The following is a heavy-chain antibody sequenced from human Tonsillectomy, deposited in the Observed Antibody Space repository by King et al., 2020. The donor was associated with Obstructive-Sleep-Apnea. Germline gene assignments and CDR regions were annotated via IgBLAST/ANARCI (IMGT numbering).Heavy chain of an antibody. J-gene: IGHJ4*02. CDR3: AREGELRYFDWLSSPPDY. Sequence: VQLVESGGGVVQPGRSLRLSCAASGFTFSTYAMHWVRQAPGKGLEWVAVISYDGSNEYFTDSVKGRFTISRDNSKNTLFLQMNSLRVEDTAVFYCAREGELRYFDWLSSPPDYWGQGTLVTVSS. D-gene: IGHD3-9*01. CDR1: GFTFSTYA. CDR2: ISYDGSNE. V-gene: IGHV3-30*04.